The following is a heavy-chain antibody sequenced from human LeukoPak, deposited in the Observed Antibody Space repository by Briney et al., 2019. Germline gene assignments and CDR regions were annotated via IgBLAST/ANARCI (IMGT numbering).Heavy chain of an antibody. J-gene: IGHJ3*01. CDR1: GFTFSSYS. V-gene: IGHV3-21*01. CDR2: ITSTTTYT. CDR3: VRCTFVLHKRCSAFDV. Sequence: GGSLRLSCAASGFTFSSYSMNWVRQAPGKGLEWVSSITSTTTYTYYADSVKGRFTISRDNAKNSLFLQMNSLRAEDTAVYYCVRCTFVLHKRCSAFDVWGQGTMVTVSA. D-gene: IGHD1-1*01.